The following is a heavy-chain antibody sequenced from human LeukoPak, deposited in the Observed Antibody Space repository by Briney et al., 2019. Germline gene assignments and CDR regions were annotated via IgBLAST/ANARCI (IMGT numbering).Heavy chain of an antibody. CDR3: ATAECSGGSCYSKRVLDY. CDR1: GGSFSGYY. Sequence: SETLSLTCAVYGGSFSGYYWSWIRQPPGKGLEWMGEINHSGSTNYNPSLKSRVTISVDTSKNQISLKLSSLTAADPAVYSCATAECSGGSCYSKRVLDYWGQGTLVTVSS. J-gene: IGHJ4*02. D-gene: IGHD2-15*01. CDR2: INHSGST. V-gene: IGHV4-34*01.